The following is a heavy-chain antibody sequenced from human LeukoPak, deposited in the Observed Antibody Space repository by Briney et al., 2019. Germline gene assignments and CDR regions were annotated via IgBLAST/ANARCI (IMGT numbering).Heavy chain of an antibody. D-gene: IGHD3-10*01. V-gene: IGHV3-23*01. CDR3: ARGFNRGFDP. CDR2: ILANGTP. J-gene: IGHJ5*02. CDR1: GFTLSSYT. Sequence: PGGSLRLSCAASGFTLSSYTVNWVRQAPGKGLEWVSVILANGTPFYADSVRGRFTISKDNSRNTLFLQMNNLRAEDTAVYYCARGFNRGFDPWGQGTLVIVSS.